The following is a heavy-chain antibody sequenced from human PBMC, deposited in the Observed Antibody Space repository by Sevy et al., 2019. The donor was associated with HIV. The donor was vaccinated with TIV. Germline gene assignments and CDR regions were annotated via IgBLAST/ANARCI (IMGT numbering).Heavy chain of an antibody. CDR3: VREAANVRYFDS. CDR2: ISGSGSYI. J-gene: IGHJ4*02. Sequence: GGSLRLSCGVSGFTFSTYSMNWVHQAPGKGLEWVSSISGSGSYIYYADSVQGRFIISRDNVKNSLYLQMNSLRAEDTAVYYCVREAANVRYFDSWGQGILVTVSS. V-gene: IGHV3-21*01. D-gene: IGHD3-10*02. CDR1: GFTFSTYS.